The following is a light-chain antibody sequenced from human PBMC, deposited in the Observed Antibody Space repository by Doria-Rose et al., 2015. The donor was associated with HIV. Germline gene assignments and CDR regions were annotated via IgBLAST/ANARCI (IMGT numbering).Light chain of an antibody. V-gene: IGKV3-20*01. Sequence: SPGTLSLSPGERATLSCRASQRVKSSYLAWYQQKPGQAPRLPIYDASTRATGIPDRFSGSGSGTDFTLTISRLEPEDVAVYYCQQYGTSRGTFGQGTRLEIK. CDR3: QQYGTSRGT. J-gene: IGKJ5*01. CDR1: QRVKSSY. CDR2: DAS.